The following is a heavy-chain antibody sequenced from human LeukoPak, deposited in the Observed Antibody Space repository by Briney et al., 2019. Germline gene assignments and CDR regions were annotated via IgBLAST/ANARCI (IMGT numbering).Heavy chain of an antibody. D-gene: IGHD4-17*01. CDR2: ISGSGGST. CDR1: GFTFSSYG. V-gene: IGHV3-23*01. Sequence: GGTLRLSCAASGFTFSSYGMSWVRQAPGKGLEWVSAISGSGGSTYYADSVKGRFTISRDNSKNTLYLHVNSLRAEDTAVYYCVKWGTVTTPDYWGQGTLVTVSS. CDR3: VKWGTVTTPDY. J-gene: IGHJ4*02.